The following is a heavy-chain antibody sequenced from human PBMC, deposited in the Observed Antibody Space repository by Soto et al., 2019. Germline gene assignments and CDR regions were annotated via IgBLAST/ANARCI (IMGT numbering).Heavy chain of an antibody. CDR2: IIPIFGTA. CDR3: ARVSSLDSSSTAGGRYFQH. Sequence: QVQLVQSGAEVKKPGSSVKVSCKASGGTFSSYAISWVRQAPGQGLEWMGGIIPIFGTANYAQKFQGRVTITADESTSTAYMELSSLRSEDTAVYYCARVSSLDSSSTAGGRYFQHWGQGTLVTVSS. CDR1: GGTFSSYA. V-gene: IGHV1-69*12. J-gene: IGHJ1*01. D-gene: IGHD2-2*01.